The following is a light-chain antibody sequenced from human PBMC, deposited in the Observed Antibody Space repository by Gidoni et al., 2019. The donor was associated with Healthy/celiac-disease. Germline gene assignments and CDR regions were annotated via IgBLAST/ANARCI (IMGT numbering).Light chain of an antibody. CDR3: QQRSNWPLT. CDR1: QSVSSY. CDR2: EAS. V-gene: IGKV3-11*01. Sequence: EIVLTQSPATLYLSPGERATLSCMDSQSVSSYLAWYQQKPGQAPRLLIYEASNRATGIPPRFSGSGSGTDFTLTISSLEPEDFAVYYCQQRSNWPLTFXGXTKVEIK. J-gene: IGKJ4*01.